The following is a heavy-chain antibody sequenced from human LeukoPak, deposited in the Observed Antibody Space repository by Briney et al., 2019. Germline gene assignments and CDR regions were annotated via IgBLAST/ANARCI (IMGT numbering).Heavy chain of an antibody. Sequence: GSLRLSCAASGFTFSSYAMHWIRQPPGKGLEWIGSIYYSGSTYYNPSLKSRVTISVDTSKNQFSLKLSSVTAADTAVYYCARQDYYDSSGYYYPSYFDYWGQGTLVTVSS. CDR2: IYYSGST. J-gene: IGHJ4*02. CDR3: ARQDYYDSSGYYYPSYFDY. CDR1: GFTFSSYA. V-gene: IGHV4-39*01. D-gene: IGHD3-22*01.